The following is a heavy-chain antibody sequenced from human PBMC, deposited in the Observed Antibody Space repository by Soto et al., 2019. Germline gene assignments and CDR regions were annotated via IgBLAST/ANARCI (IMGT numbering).Heavy chain of an antibody. J-gene: IGHJ4*02. CDR2: IIPIFGTA. Sequence: SVKVSCKASGGTFSSYAISWVRQAPGQGLEWMGGIIPIFGTANYAQKFQGRVTITADGSTSTAYMELSSLRSEDTAVYYCARVSSSRRNYFDYWGQGTLVTVSS. V-gene: IGHV1-69*13. D-gene: IGHD6-13*01. CDR3: ARVSSSRRNYFDY. CDR1: GGTFSSYA.